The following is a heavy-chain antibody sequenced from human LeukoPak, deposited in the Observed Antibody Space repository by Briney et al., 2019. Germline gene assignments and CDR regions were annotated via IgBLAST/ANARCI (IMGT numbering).Heavy chain of an antibody. J-gene: IGHJ6*04. CDR3: ARDTAGTYYYYYGMDV. CDR2: IYYSGST. Sequence: PSETLSLTCTVSGGSVSSGSYYWSWIRQPPGKGLEWIGYIYYSGSTNYNPSLKSRVTISVDTSKNQFSLKLSSVTAADTAVYYCARDTAGTYYYYYGMDVWGKGTTATVSS. V-gene: IGHV4-61*01. CDR1: GGSVSSGSYY. D-gene: IGHD6-19*01.